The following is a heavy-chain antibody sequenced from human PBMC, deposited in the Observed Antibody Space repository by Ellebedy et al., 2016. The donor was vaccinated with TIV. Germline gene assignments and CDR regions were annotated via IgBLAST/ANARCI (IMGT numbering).Heavy chain of an antibody. CDR2: NFSSGSA. Sequence: MPSETLSLTCTVSGGSISTYFWSWIRQPPGKGLEWIGYNFSSGSAKYSPSLKSRVTISLDTSKNQFSLKLSSVNAADTAVYYCAREALTNTYNWFDPWGQGTLVTVSS. D-gene: IGHD1-14*01. V-gene: IGHV4-59*12. J-gene: IGHJ5*02. CDR3: AREALTNTYNWFDP. CDR1: GGSISTYF.